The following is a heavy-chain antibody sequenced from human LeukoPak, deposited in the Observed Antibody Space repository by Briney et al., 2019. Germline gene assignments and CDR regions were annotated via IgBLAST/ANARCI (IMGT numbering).Heavy chain of an antibody. J-gene: IGHJ4*02. Sequence: GASVKVSCKASGYTFTSYYMHWVRQAPGQGLEWMGWINPNSGGRNHAQKFQGRVTMTRDTSISTVYMELSRLRSDDTAVYFCARRDASGSFDYWGQGTLVTVSS. CDR1: GYTFTSYY. CDR3: ARRDASGSFDY. V-gene: IGHV1-2*02. D-gene: IGHD3-10*01. CDR2: INPNSGGR.